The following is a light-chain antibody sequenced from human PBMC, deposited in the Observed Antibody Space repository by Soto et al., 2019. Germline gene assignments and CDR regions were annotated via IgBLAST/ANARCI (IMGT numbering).Light chain of an antibody. CDR2: DVS. CDR3: SSYTSSGTLVV. CDR1: SSDVGGYNY. J-gene: IGLJ2*01. V-gene: IGLV2-14*01. Sequence: QSALTRPASVSGSPGQSITISCTGTSSDVGGYNYVSWYQQHPGKAPKLMIYDVSNRPSAVSNRFSDSKSGNTASLTISGLQAEDEADYYCSSYTSSGTLVVFGGGTQLTVL.